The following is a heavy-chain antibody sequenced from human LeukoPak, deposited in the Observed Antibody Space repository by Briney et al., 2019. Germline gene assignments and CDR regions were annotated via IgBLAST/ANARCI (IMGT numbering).Heavy chain of an antibody. J-gene: IGHJ4*02. D-gene: IGHD2-21*02. CDR2: IGGSGSST. CDR1: GFTFSSYG. Sequence: PGGSLRLSCAASGFTFSSYGMSWVHQAPGKGLEWVSSIGGSGSSTYYADSVKGRFTISRDNSKNTLYLQVNSLRADDTAIYYCARVLGTASDYWGQGTLVTVSS. V-gene: IGHV3-23*01. CDR3: ARVLGTASDY.